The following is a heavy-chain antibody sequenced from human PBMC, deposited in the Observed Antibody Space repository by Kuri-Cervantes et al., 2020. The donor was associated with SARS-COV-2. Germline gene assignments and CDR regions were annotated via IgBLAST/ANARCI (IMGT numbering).Heavy chain of an antibody. Sequence: GGSLRLSCAASGFTFSSYAMHWVRQAPGKGLEWVAVISYDGGNKYYADSVKGRSTISRDNAKNSLYLQMNSLRAEDTAVYYCARELTVTTPFDYWGQGTLVTVSS. CDR1: GFTFSSYA. CDR3: ARELTVTTPFDY. J-gene: IGHJ4*02. D-gene: IGHD4-17*01. V-gene: IGHV3-30*07. CDR2: ISYDGGNK.